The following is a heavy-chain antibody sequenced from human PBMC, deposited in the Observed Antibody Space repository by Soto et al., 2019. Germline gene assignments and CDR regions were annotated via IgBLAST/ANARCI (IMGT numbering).Heavy chain of an antibody. CDR2: SYSDGTT. CDR1: GITLRGNS. CDR3: ARERDGVLDY. Sequence: XXSLRLSFAASGITLRGNSMNWVRQAPGKGLEGVSVSYSDGTTYYADSVKGRFTISRDNSRNTLFLQKNTLRGEDTAVYYCARERDGVLDYWGQGTLVTV. D-gene: IGHD3-16*01. J-gene: IGHJ4*02. V-gene: IGHV3-66*01.